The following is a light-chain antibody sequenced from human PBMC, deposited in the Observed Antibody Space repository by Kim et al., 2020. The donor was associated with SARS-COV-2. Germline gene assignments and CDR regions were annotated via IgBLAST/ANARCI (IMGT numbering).Light chain of an antibody. J-gene: IGLJ3*02. V-gene: IGLV1-40*01. CDR3: QSYDNSLSVWV. CDR1: SSNIGAGSA. CDR2: GNN. Sequence: QRVTISCTGSSSNIGAGSAVHWYQPLPGTAPRLLIFGNNNRPSGVPDRFSGSKSGTSASLAITGLQAEDESAYYCQSYDNSLSVWVFGGGTQLTVL.